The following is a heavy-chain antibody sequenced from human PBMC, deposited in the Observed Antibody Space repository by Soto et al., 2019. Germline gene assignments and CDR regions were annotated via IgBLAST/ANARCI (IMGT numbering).Heavy chain of an antibody. CDR2: IKQDGSEK. Sequence: GESLKISCAASGFTFSSYWMSWVRQAPGKGLEWVANIKQDGSEKYYVDSVKGRFTISRDNAKNSLYLQMNSLRAEDTAVYYCARDRTRNPDFSLDYGMDVWGQGTTVTVSS. J-gene: IGHJ6*02. V-gene: IGHV3-7*01. D-gene: IGHD3-3*01. CDR1: GFTFSSYW. CDR3: ARDRTRNPDFSLDYGMDV.